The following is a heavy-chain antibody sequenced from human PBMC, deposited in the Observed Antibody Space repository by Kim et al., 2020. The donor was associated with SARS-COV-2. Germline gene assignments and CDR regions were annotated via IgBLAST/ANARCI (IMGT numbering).Heavy chain of an antibody. V-gene: IGHV4-34*01. J-gene: IGHJ4*02. D-gene: IGHD5-12*01. CDR3: ARDFPDEMATIKNDPPFDY. CDR1: GGSFSGYY. Sequence: SETLSLTCAVYGGSFSGYYWSWIRQPPGKGLEWIGEINHSGSTNYNPSLKSRVTISVDTSKNQFSLKLSSVTAADTAVYYCARDFPDEMATIKNDPPFDYWGQGTLVTVSS. CDR2: INHSGST.